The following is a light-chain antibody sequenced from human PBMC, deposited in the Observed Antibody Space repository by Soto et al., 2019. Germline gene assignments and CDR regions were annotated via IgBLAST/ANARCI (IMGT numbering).Light chain of an antibody. CDR3: QELNSSPRT. Sequence: QLTQSPSFLSASVGDRVTITCRASQDISTYLAWYQQKPGKAPQNLIYRASTLQTGVPSRFSGSGSGTEFTLTIRSLQPEDFATYYCQELNSSPRTFGQGTKVEIK. V-gene: IGKV1-9*01. CDR1: QDISTY. J-gene: IGKJ1*01. CDR2: RAS.